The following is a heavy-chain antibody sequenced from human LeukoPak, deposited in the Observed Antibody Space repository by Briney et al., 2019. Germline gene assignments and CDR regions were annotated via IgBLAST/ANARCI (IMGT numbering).Heavy chain of an antibody. CDR3: ARSHTNFDY. Sequence: ASVKVSCKTSGYTFTSYYMHWVRQAPGQGLEWTGIINPSGGSTNYAQKFQGRLTMTRDMSTSTVYMELSSLRFEDTAMYYCARSHTNFDYWGQGTLVTVSS. V-gene: IGHV1-46*01. J-gene: IGHJ4*02. CDR1: GYTFTSYY. D-gene: IGHD1-1*01. CDR2: INPSGGST.